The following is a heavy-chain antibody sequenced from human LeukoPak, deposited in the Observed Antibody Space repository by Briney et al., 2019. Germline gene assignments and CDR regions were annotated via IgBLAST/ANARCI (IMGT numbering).Heavy chain of an antibody. J-gene: IGHJ4*02. CDR3: ARAHHNRTYCGGDCYYSFDY. V-gene: IGHV3-53*01. CDR1: GFTVSSAY. CDR2: IYSGGTT. D-gene: IGHD2-21*02. Sequence: GGSLRLSCAASGFTVSSAYMSWVRKAPGKGLEWVSVIYSGGTTYYADSVRGRFTISRDNSKNTLYLQMNSLRAEDTAVYYCARAHHNRTYCGGDCYYSFDYWGQGTLVTVSS.